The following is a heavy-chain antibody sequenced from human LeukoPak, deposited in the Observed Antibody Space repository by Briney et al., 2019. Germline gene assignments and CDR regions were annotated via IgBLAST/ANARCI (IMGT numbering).Heavy chain of an antibody. CDR1: GITFRSYG. J-gene: IGHJ5*02. CDR2: ISYDGSHK. V-gene: IGHV3-30*18. D-gene: IGHD4-17*01. CDR3: AKGARGDTVTSIVGLNWFDP. Sequence: PGGSLRLSCAASGITFRSYGMHWVRKAPGKGLEWVAVISYDGSHKYYADSVKGRFSISRDNSKNTLYLQMNSLRADDTAVYYYAKGARGDTVTSIVGLNWFDPWGQGTLVTVSS.